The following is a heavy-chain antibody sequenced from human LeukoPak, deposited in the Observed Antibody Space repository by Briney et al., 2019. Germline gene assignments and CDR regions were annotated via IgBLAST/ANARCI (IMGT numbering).Heavy chain of an antibody. CDR3: ARDRGRYYDSRGFYWGYYFDS. J-gene: IGHJ4*02. D-gene: IGHD3-22*01. CDR2: ISVMVVGT. CDR1: GSTFIRYA. Sequence: GGSLRLSFAASGSTFIRYAVTWFRQPPGRGREWVSTISVMVVGTYYADSVKGRFTISRDNSKDTLYLQMSSVRVDDTAVYYCARDRGRYYDSRGFYWGYYFDSWGQGILVTVST. V-gene: IGHV3-23*01.